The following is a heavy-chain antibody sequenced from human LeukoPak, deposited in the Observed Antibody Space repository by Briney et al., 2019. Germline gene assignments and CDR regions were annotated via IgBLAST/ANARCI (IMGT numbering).Heavy chain of an antibody. D-gene: IGHD3-10*01. V-gene: IGHV4-4*02. J-gene: IGHJ4*02. CDR3: ARVSPHYYGSGSYYNGFDY. Sequence: SETLSLTCDVSGGSISSTYWWTWVRQSPGKGLEWIGEIYHSGFTNYNPSLKSRVTISVDTSKNQFSLKLSSVTAADTAVYYCARVSPHYYGSGSYYNGFDYWGQGTLVTVSS. CDR1: GGSISSTYW. CDR2: IYHSGFT.